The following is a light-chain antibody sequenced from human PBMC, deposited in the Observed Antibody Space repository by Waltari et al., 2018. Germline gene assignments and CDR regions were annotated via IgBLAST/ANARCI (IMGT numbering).Light chain of an antibody. CDR2: SNI. CDR3: AAWDDSLNGLYV. J-gene: IGLJ1*01. Sequence: QSVLTQPPSASGTPGQTVTISCSGRSSNIGSNTVNWYQQLPGTAPKLLIYSNIPRPSGVPDRISGSKSCTSASLAISGLQSEDEGDYYCAAWDDSLNGLYVFGTGTKVTVL. V-gene: IGLV1-44*01. CDR1: SSNIGSNT.